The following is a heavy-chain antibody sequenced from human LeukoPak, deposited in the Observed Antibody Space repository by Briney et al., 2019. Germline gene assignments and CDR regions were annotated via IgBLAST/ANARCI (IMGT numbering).Heavy chain of an antibody. CDR3: VVPAASDY. D-gene: IGHD2-2*01. Sequence: SETLSLTCTVSGGSISSSSYYWGWIRPPPGKGLEWIGSIYYSGSTYYNPSLKSRVTISVDTSKNQFSLKLSSVTAADTAVYYCVVPAASDYWGQGTLVTVSS. V-gene: IGHV4-39*01. J-gene: IGHJ4*02. CDR2: IYYSGST. CDR1: GGSISSSSYY.